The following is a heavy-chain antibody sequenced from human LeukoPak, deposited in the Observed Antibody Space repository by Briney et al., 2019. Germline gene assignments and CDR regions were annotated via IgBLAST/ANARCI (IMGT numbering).Heavy chain of an antibody. CDR2: INTDGSRT. Sequence: GGSLRLSCAASGFTFSSFWMHWVRQAPGKGLVWVSRINTDGSRTAYTDSVKGRFTISRDNSKNMLYLQMNSLRAEDTAVYYCARDGLKGGYYTGEDYWGRESWSPSPQ. J-gene: IGHJ4*02. CDR3: ARDGLKGGYYTGEDY. D-gene: IGHD3-3*01. V-gene: IGHV3-74*01. CDR1: GFTFSSFW.